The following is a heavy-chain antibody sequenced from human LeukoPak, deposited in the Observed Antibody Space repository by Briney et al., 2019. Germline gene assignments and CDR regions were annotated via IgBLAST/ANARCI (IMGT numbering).Heavy chain of an antibody. CDR3: ARGGGYCSGGSCQLDY. CDR2: SIPIFGTA. D-gene: IGHD2-15*01. J-gene: IGHJ4*02. Sequence: SVKVSCKASGGTFSSYAISWVRQAPGQGLEWMGGSIPIFGTANYAQKFQGRVTITADESTSTAYMELSSLRSEDTAVYYCARGGGYCSGGSCQLDYWGQGTLVTVSS. CDR1: GGTFSSYA. V-gene: IGHV1-69*13.